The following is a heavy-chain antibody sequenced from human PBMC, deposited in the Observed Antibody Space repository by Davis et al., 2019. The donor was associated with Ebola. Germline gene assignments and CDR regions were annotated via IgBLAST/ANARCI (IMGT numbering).Heavy chain of an antibody. D-gene: IGHD1-1*01. J-gene: IGHJ4*02. CDR1: GFTFDDYA. Sequence: PGGSLRLSCAASGFTFDDYAMHWVRQAPGKGLEWVSGVSWNSGSIGYADSVKGRFTISRDNAKNSLYLQMNSLRAEDTALYYCAKDLVSGYTAWGQGTLVTVSS. CDR3: AKDLVSGYTA. CDR2: VSWNSGSI. V-gene: IGHV3-9*01.